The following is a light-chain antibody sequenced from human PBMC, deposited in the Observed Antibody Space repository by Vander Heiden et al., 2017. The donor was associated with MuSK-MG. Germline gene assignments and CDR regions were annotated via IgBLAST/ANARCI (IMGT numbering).Light chain of an antibody. CDR1: QSLLYSSNNKYF. CDR3: QQYYTTPET. V-gene: IGKV4-1*01. J-gene: IGKJ1*01. Sequence: DIDMTHSPDSLAVYLRERATINCKSSQSLLYSSNNKYFLAWYQQKPGQPPKLLISWSSTRESGVPDRFSGSGSGTDFTLTISSLQAEDVAVYYCQQYYTTPETFGQGTKVEIK. CDR2: WSS.